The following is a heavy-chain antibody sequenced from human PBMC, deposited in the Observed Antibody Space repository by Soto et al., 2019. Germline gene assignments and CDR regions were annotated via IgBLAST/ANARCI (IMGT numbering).Heavy chain of an antibody. J-gene: IGHJ4*02. CDR1: GLVLRWRNYF. Sequence: ALETQSRTCRVPGLVLRWRNYFWARIRQPPGKGLEWIGSIFFNGSPDHNPSLQSRVTILVDTSKNQFSLKLSSVTAADTAVYFCARQVGDYYFDYWGPGTLVTVSS. CDR2: IFFNGSP. D-gene: IGHD4-17*01. V-gene: IGHV4-39*01. CDR3: ARQVGDYYFDY.